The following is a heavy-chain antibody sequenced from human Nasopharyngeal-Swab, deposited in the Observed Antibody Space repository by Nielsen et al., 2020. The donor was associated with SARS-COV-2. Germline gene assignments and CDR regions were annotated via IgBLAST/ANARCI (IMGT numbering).Heavy chain of an antibody. D-gene: IGHD6-13*01. CDR3: ARETPLPRSWYLLGSYYYGMDV. CDR1: GFTFSSYS. CDR2: ISSSSSYI. V-gene: IGHV3-21*01. Sequence: GEPLKISCAASGFTFSSYSMNWVRQAPGKGLEWVSSISSSSSYIYYADSVKGRFTISRDNAKNSLYLQMNSLRAEDTAVYYCARETPLPRSWYLLGSYYYGMDVWGQGTTVTVSS. J-gene: IGHJ6*02.